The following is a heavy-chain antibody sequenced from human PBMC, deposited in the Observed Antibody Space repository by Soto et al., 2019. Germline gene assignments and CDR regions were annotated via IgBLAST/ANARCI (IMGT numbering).Heavy chain of an antibody. D-gene: IGHD3-3*01. CDR1: GFTFSRYA. J-gene: IGHJ4*02. V-gene: IGHV3-23*01. CDR2: ISGSGGST. Sequence: GGALRLSCAASGFTFSRYAMSWVRQAPGKGLGWVSAISGSGGSTYYADSVKGRFTISRDNSKNTLYLQMNSLRAEDTAVYYCANSVRSGFPYYFHYWGQGTPVTVSP. CDR3: ANSVRSGFPYYFHY.